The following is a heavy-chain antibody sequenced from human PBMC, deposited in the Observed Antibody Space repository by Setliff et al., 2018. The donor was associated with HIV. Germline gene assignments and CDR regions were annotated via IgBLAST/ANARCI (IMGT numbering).Heavy chain of an antibody. J-gene: IGHJ3*01. CDR2: VYYSGST. D-gene: IGHD3-3*01. Sequence: SETLSLTCTVSGGSLSNHYWSWSRQSPKNGLGWIGYVYYSGSTNYKPSFKSRVSISVDTSRNQFSLNLTSLTTADTAMYYCARSYYDFWNGLPRSFDVWGQGTMVTVSS. CDR3: ARSYYDFWNGLPRSFDV. CDR1: GGSLSNHY. V-gene: IGHV4-59*11.